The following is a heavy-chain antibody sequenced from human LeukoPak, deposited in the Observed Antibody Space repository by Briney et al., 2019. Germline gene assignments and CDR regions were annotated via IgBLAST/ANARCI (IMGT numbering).Heavy chain of an antibody. D-gene: IGHD3-10*01. V-gene: IGHV3-30*18. CDR1: GVNFSHYG. CDR3: PKGLYRSSLWFIDC. CDR2: ISKDGIKE. Sequence: GGSVRLSCAASGVNFSHYGIHWVRQAPGKGLDWVAVISKDGIKEHYADSVRGRFTVSRDNSKSTVYRYMRSLRPDDTGLYYYPKGLYRSSLWFIDCWGQGSLVIV. J-gene: IGHJ4*02.